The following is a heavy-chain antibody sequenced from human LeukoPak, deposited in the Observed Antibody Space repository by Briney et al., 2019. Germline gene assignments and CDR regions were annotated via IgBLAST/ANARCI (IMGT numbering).Heavy chain of an antibody. J-gene: IGHJ3*02. Sequence: SETLSLTCTVSGGSISSYYWSWIRQPPGKGLEWIGYIYYSGSINYNPSLKSRVTISVDTSKNQFSLKLSSVTAADTAVYYCASHQAGVTTAFDIWGQGTMVTVSS. CDR1: GGSISSYY. CDR3: ASHQAGVTTAFDI. V-gene: IGHV4-59*01. CDR2: IYYSGSI. D-gene: IGHD4-11*01.